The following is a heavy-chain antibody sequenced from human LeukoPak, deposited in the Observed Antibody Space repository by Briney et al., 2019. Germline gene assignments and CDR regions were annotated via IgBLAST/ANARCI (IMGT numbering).Heavy chain of an antibody. Sequence: HWVRQAPGKGLEWVAFIRYDGSNKYYADSVKGRFTISRDNSKNTLYLQMNSLRAEDTAVYYCAKDHYYGSSHFDYWGQGTLVTVSS. CDR3: AKDHYYGSSHFDY. CDR2: IRYDGSNK. J-gene: IGHJ4*02. V-gene: IGHV3-30*02. D-gene: IGHD3-10*01.